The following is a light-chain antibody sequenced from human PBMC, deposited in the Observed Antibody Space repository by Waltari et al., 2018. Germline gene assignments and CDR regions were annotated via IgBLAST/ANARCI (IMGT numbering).Light chain of an antibody. CDR3: QHRSSGPRT. CDR1: QSVNNK. CDR2: EAS. V-gene: IGKV3-11*01. J-gene: IGKJ4*02. Sequence: EIVLTQSPATLSLSPGDRATLSCRASQSVNNKLAWYQQPPGQAPRRRIYEASTRATGGPARGRGRGAGTDRTRSSSSREPEEGAGEDGQHRSSGPRTCGGGTKLEIK.